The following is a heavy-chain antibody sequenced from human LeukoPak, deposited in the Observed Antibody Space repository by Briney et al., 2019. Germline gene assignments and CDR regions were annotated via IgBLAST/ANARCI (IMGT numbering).Heavy chain of an antibody. CDR1: GFTFTSSA. V-gene: IGHV1-58*02. Sequence: GTSVKVSCKASGFTFTSSAMQWVRQARGQRLGWIGWIVVGSGNTNYAQKFQERVTITRDMSTSTAYMELSSLRSEDTAVYYCAARYDFWSGPDFDYWGQGTLVTVSS. D-gene: IGHD3-3*01. CDR2: IVVGSGNT. J-gene: IGHJ4*02. CDR3: AARYDFWSGPDFDY.